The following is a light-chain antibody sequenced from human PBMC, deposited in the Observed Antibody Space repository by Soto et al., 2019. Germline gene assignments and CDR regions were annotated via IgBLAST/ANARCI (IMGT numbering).Light chain of an antibody. Sequence: SYELTQPPSVSLSPGQTARITCSGDAFPKMYAYWYQQKSGQAPVLVIYEESKRPSGIPERFSGSSSGTTATLTISGAQVEDEADYYCYSKDSSSDRRLFGGGTKLTVL. V-gene: IGLV3-10*01. CDR1: AFPKMY. CDR2: EES. CDR3: YSKDSSSDRRL. J-gene: IGLJ2*01.